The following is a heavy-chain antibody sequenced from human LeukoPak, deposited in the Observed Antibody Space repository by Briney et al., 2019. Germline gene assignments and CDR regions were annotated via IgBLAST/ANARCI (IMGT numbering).Heavy chain of an antibody. CDR3: ARVVATIKGNNWFDP. D-gene: IGHD5-12*01. CDR1: GFTFSSYG. CDR2: IRYDGSNK. Sequence: GGSLRLSCAASGFTFSSYGMHWVRQAPGKGLEWVAFIRYDGSNKYYADSVKGRFTISRDNSKNTLYLQMNSLRAEDTAVYYCARVVATIKGNNWFDPWGQGTLVTVSS. V-gene: IGHV3-30*02. J-gene: IGHJ5*02.